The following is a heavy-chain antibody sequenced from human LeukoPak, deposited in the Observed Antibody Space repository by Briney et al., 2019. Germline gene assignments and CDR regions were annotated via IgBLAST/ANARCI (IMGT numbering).Heavy chain of an antibody. CDR3: ARDPLVPTRWYYYDSSGRYGMDV. CDR1: GFTFSSYA. V-gene: IGHV3-30*04. CDR2: ISYDGSNK. Sequence: AGGSLRLSCAASGFTFSSYAMHWVRQAPGKGLEWVAVISYDGSNKYYADSVKGRFTISRDNSKNTLYLQMNSLRAEDTAVYYCARDPLVPTRWYYYDSSGRYGMDVWGQGITVTVSS. D-gene: IGHD3-22*01. J-gene: IGHJ6*02.